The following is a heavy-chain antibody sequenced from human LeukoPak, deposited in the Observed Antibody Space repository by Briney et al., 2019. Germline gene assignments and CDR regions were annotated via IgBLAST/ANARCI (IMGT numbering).Heavy chain of an antibody. J-gene: IGHJ4*02. D-gene: IGHD3-16*02. V-gene: IGHV3-23*01. Sequence: GGSLRLSCAASGFTFSSYAMSWVRQAPGKGLEWVSAIRGSGGSTYYADSVKGRFTISRDNSKNTLYLQMNSLRAEDTAVYYCAKGVEMITFGGVIVIPPYFDYWGQGTPVTVSS. CDR1: GFTFSSYA. CDR3: AKGVEMITFGGVIVIPPYFDY. CDR2: IRGSGGST.